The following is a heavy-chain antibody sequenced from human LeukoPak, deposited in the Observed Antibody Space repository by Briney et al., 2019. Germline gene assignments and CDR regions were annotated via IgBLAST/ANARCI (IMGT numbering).Heavy chain of an antibody. CDR3: ACLAAAGTRWFDP. V-gene: IGHV1-69*04. Sequence: EASVKVSCKASGGTFSSYAISWVRQAPGQGLEWMGRIIPILGIANYAQKFQGRVPITADKSTSTAYMELSSLRSEDTAVYYCACLAAAGTRWFDPWGQGTLVTVSS. D-gene: IGHD6-13*01. CDR2: IIPILGIA. CDR1: GGTFSSYA. J-gene: IGHJ5*02.